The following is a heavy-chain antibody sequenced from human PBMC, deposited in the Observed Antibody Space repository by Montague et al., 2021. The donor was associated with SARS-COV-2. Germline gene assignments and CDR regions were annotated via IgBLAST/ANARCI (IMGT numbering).Heavy chain of an antibody. CDR3: ARGDFGVVIIPYYYYYMDV. V-gene: IGHV4-39*01. Sequence: SETLSLTCTVSGASISSSNYYWGWIRQPPGKGLEWVATIHYSGSTYSKPSLKSRLTISVDTSKNQFSLRLSSVTAADTAVYYCARGDFGVVIIPYYYYYMDVWGKGTTVTVSS. CDR2: IHYSGST. J-gene: IGHJ6*03. D-gene: IGHD3-3*01. CDR1: GASISSSNYY.